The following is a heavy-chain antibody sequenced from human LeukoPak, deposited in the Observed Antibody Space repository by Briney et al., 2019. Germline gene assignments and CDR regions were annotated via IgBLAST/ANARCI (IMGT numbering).Heavy chain of an antibody. Sequence: PGGSLRLSCAASGFTFRDYYMSWIRQAPGKGLEWVSYISSSGSTIYYADSVKGRFTISRDNAKNSLYLQMNSLRAEDTAVYYCARDGVYYDSSGYYSAFDIWGQGTMVTVSS. V-gene: IGHV3-11*04. CDR3: ARDGVYYDSSGYYSAFDI. CDR1: GFTFRDYY. J-gene: IGHJ3*02. CDR2: ISSSGSTI. D-gene: IGHD3-22*01.